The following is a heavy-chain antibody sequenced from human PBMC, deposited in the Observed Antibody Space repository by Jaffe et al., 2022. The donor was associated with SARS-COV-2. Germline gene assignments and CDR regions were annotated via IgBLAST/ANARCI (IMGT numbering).Heavy chain of an antibody. J-gene: IGHJ4*02. D-gene: IGHD6-13*01. CDR2: INPSGGST. V-gene: IGHV1-46*04. Sequence: QVQLVQSGAEVKKPGASVKVSCKASGYTFTSYYMHWVRQAPGQGLEWMGIINPSGGSTSYAQKLQGRVTMTRDTSTSTVYMELSSLRSEDTAVYYCARDARSSSWYTITPPRAPFLGYWGQGTLVTVSS. CDR1: GYTFTSYY. CDR3: ARDARSSSWYTITPPRAPFLGY.